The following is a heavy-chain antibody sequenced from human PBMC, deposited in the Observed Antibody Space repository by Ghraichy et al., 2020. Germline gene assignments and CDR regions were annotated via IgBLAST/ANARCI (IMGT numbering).Heavy chain of an antibody. CDR2: FDPEDGET. CDR3: ATMLPKLLWFGELLRWFDP. D-gene: IGHD3-10*01. V-gene: IGHV1-24*01. CDR1: GYTLTELS. J-gene: IGHJ5*02. Sequence: ASVKVSCKVSGYTLTELSMHWVRQAPGKGLEWMGGFDPEDGETIYAQKFQGRVTMTEDTSTDTAYMELSSLRSEDTAVYYCATMLPKLLWFGELLRWFDPWGQGTLVTVSS.